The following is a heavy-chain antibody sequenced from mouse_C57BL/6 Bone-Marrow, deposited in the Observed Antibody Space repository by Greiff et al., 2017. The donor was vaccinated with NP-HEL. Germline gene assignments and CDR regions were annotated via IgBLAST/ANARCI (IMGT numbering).Heavy chain of an antibody. V-gene: IGHV1-26*01. Sequence: EVQLQQSGPELVKPGASVKISCKASGYTFTDYYMNWVKQSHGKSLEWIGDINPNNGGTSYNQKFKGKATLTVDKSSSTAYMELRSLTSEDSAVYYCARERKLGGYPDYWGQGTTLTVSS. D-gene: IGHD2-2*01. J-gene: IGHJ2*01. CDR3: ARERKLGGYPDY. CDR2: INPNNGGT. CDR1: GYTFTDYY.